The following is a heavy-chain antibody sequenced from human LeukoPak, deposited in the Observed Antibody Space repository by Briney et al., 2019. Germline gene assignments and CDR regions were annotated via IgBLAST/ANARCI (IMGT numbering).Heavy chain of an antibody. CDR2: ISAYNGNT. CDR1: GYTFTSYG. D-gene: IGHD3-9*01. V-gene: IGHV1-18*04. CDR3: ARGAYYDILTGYLDY. Sequence: ASVKVSCKASGYTFTSYGISWVRQAPGQGLEWMGWISAYNGNTNYAQKLQGRVTMTTDTSTSTAYMELSSLRSEDTAVYYCARGAYYDILTGYLDYWGQGTLVTVSS. J-gene: IGHJ4*02.